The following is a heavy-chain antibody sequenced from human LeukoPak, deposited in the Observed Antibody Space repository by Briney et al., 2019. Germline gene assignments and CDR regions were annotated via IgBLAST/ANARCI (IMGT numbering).Heavy chain of an antibody. J-gene: IGHJ6*03. CDR3: ARVLSGRGSLYSYYYYMDV. Sequence: PGGSLRLSCAASGFTFSDYWMHWVRQAPGEGLEWVSYISSLSGTIYYADSVKGRFTISRDNAKNSLYLQMDSLRAEDTAVYYCARVLSGRGSLYSYYYYMDVWGKGTTVTISS. CDR1: GFTFSDYW. D-gene: IGHD3-10*01. V-gene: IGHV3-48*01. CDR2: ISSLSGTI.